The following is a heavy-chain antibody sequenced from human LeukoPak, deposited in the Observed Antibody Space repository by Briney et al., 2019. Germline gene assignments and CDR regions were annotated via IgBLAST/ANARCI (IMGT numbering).Heavy chain of an antibody. D-gene: IGHD1-26*01. V-gene: IGHV3-43*02. Sequence: PGGSLRLSCAASGFTFNDYIMHWVRQVPGKGLEWVSLVSGDGPTTHYADSVKGRFTIYRDNSKNSVYLQLNSLRGEDTAFYYCAKDETGSCDYWGQGTLVTVSS. CDR2: VSGDGPTT. CDR1: GFTFNDYI. CDR3: AKDETGSCDY. J-gene: IGHJ4*02.